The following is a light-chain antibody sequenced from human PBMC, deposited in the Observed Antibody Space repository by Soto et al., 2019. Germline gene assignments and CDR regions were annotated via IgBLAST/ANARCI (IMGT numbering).Light chain of an antibody. V-gene: IGKV4-1*01. J-gene: IGKJ3*01. Sequence: DIVMTQSPDSLAVSLGERATINCKSSQSVLYSSNNKNYLAWYQQKPGQPPKLLIYWASTRESGVPDRFSGSGSGTDFTLTISSLKAEDVAVYYCQKYYSTPFTFGPGTKVDIK. CDR1: QSVLYSSNNKNY. CDR2: WAS. CDR3: QKYYSTPFT.